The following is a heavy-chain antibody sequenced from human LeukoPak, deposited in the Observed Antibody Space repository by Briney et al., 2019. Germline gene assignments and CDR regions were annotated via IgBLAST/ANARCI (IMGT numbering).Heavy chain of an antibody. CDR3: ARLRRSRLAEFDY. Sequence: SETLSLTCTVSGYTISSGYYWGWIRQPPGKGLKWIGSISHSGSTYYNPSLKSRVTISVDTSKNQFSLKLSSLTAADTAVYYCARLRRSRLAEFDYWGQGTLVTVSS. V-gene: IGHV4-38-2*02. J-gene: IGHJ4*02. CDR1: GYTISSGYY. CDR2: ISHSGST. D-gene: IGHD3-3*02.